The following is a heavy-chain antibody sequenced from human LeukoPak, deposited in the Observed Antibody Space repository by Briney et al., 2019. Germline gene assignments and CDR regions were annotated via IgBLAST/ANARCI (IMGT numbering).Heavy chain of an antibody. Sequence: SETLSLTCTVSGGSISSYYWSWIRQPPGKGLEWIGYIYYSGSTNYNPSLKSRVTMSVDTSKNQFSLKLSSVTAADTAVYYCARDRYDFWSGYYYYYGMDVWGQGTTVTVSS. CDR3: ARDRYDFWSGYYYYYGMDV. V-gene: IGHV4-59*01. D-gene: IGHD3-3*01. CDR1: GGSISSYY. CDR2: IYYSGST. J-gene: IGHJ6*02.